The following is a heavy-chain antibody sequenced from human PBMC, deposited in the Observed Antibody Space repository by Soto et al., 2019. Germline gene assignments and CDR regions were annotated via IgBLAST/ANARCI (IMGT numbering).Heavy chain of an antibody. CDR1: GFTFSDYW. V-gene: IGHV3-7*05. CDR3: ARDVSPGSGPYYLDALDM. CDR2: IKKDESKK. J-gene: IGHJ3*02. D-gene: IGHD3-22*01. Sequence: EVQLVESGGGLVQPGESLRLSCAASGFTFSDYWMTWVRQAPGKGLEWVANIKKDESKKSYLDSVRGRFTISRDNARNSLYLHMDSLRAEDTALYYWARDVSPGSGPYYLDALDMWGQGTMVTVSS.